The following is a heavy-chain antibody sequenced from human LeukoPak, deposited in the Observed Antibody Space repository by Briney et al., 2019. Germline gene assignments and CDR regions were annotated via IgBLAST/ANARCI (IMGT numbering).Heavy chain of an antibody. D-gene: IGHD6-19*01. Sequence: PSETLSLTCTVSGGSISSYYWSWIRQPPGKGLEWIGYIYYSGSTNYNPSLKSRVTISVDTSKNHFSLKLSSVTAADTAVYYCAGPGYSSGWTPDYWGQGTLVTVAS. CDR2: IYYSGST. CDR1: GGSISSYY. V-gene: IGHV4-59*01. CDR3: AGPGYSSGWTPDY. J-gene: IGHJ4*02.